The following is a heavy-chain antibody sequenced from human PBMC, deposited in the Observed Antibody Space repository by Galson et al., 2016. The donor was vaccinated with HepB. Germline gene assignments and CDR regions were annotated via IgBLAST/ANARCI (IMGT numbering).Heavy chain of an antibody. CDR3: ARQIVVVVAATRGVDWFDP. V-gene: IGHV4-39*01. D-gene: IGHD2-15*01. CDR1: GGSISSSNYY. Sequence: TLSLTCTVSGGSISSSNYYWDWIRQPPGKGLEWIGSIYYSGSTYYNPSLKSRVTMSVDTSKNQFSLKLNSVTAADTAVYYCARQIVVVVAATRGVDWFDPWGQGTLVTVSS. J-gene: IGHJ5*02. CDR2: IYYSGST.